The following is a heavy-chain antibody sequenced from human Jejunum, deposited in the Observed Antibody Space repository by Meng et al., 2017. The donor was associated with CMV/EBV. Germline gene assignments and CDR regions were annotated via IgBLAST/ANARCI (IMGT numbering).Heavy chain of an antibody. CDR2: FYYTGST. D-gene: IGHD1-1*01. J-gene: IGHJ4*02. CDR3: ARDRGWGTGFDY. V-gene: IGHV4-39*07. CDR1: GGHVSSDGDS. Sequence: CSVSGGHVSSDGDSWGWIRQPPGKGLEWIGSFYYTGSTYYNPSLKSRVTISRRTSDNLFSLTLNSVTVADTAVYFCARDRGWGTGFDYWGQGILVTVSS.